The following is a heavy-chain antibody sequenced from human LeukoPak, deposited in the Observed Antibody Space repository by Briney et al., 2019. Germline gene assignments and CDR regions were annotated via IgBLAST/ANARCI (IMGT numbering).Heavy chain of an antibody. Sequence: ASVKVSCKASGYTFTSYAMHWVRQAPGQRLEWMGWINAGNGNTKYSQKFQGRVTIARDTSASTAYMELSSLRSEDTAVYYCARGTVATPADYWGQGTLVTVSP. V-gene: IGHV1-3*01. D-gene: IGHD4-17*01. CDR1: GYTFTSYA. J-gene: IGHJ4*02. CDR2: INAGNGNT. CDR3: ARGTVATPADY.